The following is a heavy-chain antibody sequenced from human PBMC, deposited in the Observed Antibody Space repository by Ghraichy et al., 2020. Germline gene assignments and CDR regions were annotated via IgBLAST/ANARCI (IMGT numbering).Heavy chain of an antibody. CDR3: AKHIESPPSGMDV. CDR1: GFTFSNSA. V-gene: IGHV3-23*01. CDR2: ISGSGSST. J-gene: IGHJ6*02. Sequence: GSLRLSCAASGFTFSNSAVSWVRQAPGKGLEWVSSISGSGSSTNYADSVKGRFTISRDNFKSSLYLQMSSLRDDDTAVYYCAKHIESPPSGMDVWGQGTTVTVSS.